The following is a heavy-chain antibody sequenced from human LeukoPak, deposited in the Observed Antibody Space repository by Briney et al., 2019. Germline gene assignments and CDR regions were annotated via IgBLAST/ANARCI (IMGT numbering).Heavy chain of an antibody. J-gene: IGHJ5*02. CDR1: RFTFSSYG. Sequence: GGSLRLSCAASRFTFSSYGMHWVRQAPGKGLEWVAVIWYDGSNKYYADSVKGRFTISRDNSKNTLYLQMNSLRAEDTAVYYCARDRVITHFSWFDPWGQGTLVTVSS. CDR3: ARDRVITHFSWFDP. CDR2: IWYDGSNK. D-gene: IGHD2-21*01. V-gene: IGHV3-33*01.